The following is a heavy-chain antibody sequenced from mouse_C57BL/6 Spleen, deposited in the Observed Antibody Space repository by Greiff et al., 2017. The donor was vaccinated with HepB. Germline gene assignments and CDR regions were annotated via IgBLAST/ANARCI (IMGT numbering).Heavy chain of an antibody. CDR3: ARTRYDYDRVGYYYAMDY. CDR2: IDPNSGGT. D-gene: IGHD2-4*01. Sequence: QVQLQQPGAELVKPGASVKLSCKASGYTFTSYWMHWVKQRPGRGLEWIGRIDPNSGGTKYNEKFKSKATLTVDKPSSTAYMQLSSLTSEDSAVYYCARTRYDYDRVGYYYAMDYWGQGTSVTVSS. J-gene: IGHJ4*01. V-gene: IGHV1-72*01. CDR1: GYTFTSYW.